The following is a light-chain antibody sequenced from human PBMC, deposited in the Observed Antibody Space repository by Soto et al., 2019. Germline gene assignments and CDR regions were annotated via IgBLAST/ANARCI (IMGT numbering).Light chain of an antibody. CDR2: RAY. V-gene: IGKV1-17*01. J-gene: IGKJ4*01. CDR1: QDIGNE. CDR3: LQHKRYPLA. Sequence: DIQMTQSPSSLSASVGDRVTITCRASQDIGNELGWFQQKPGRAPKRLIYRAYNLESGVQSRFSGSGSATEFTLTISSLQPEDFATYYCLQHKRYPLAFGGGTKVDIK.